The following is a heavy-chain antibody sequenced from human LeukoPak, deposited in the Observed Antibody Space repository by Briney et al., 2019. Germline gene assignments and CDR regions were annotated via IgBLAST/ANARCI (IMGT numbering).Heavy chain of an antibody. J-gene: IGHJ4*02. CDR1: GFTFNDYA. Sequence: GGSLRLSCAASGFTFNDYAMHWVRQAPGKGLEWVSGISWNSGSIGYADSVKGRFTISRDNAKNSLYLQMNSLRAEGMALYYCAKGYCSSTSCRFDYWGQGALVTVSS. CDR3: AKGYCSSTSCRFDY. V-gene: IGHV3-9*03. CDR2: ISWNSGSI. D-gene: IGHD2-2*01.